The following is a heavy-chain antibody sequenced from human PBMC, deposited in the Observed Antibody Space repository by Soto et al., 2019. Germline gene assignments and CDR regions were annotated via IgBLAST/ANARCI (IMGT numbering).Heavy chain of an antibody. CDR3: ARSGVWEPRDY. D-gene: IGHD1-26*01. Sequence: ASVKVSCKASGYTFTSYAMHWVRQAPGQRLEWMGWINAGNGNTKYSQNFQDRVTITRDTSASTAYMELRSLRSDDTAVYYCARSGVWEPRDYWGQGTLVTVSS. V-gene: IGHV1-3*01. J-gene: IGHJ4*02. CDR2: INAGNGNT. CDR1: GYTFTSYA.